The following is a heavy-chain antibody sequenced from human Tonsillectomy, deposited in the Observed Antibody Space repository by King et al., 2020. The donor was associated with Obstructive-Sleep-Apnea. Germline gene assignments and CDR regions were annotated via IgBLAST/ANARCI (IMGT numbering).Heavy chain of an antibody. J-gene: IGHJ4*02. CDR1: GFTFTHFA. Sequence: QVQLVESGGGVVQPGGSLRLSCAASGFTFTHFAMHWVLQAPGKGLEWLAVISHDENRDFYADSVRGLFSISRDSSKNTLVLQMNSLKPEDTAVYYCAKDHGYSGAQYYFDYWGQGTLVTVSS. CDR2: ISHDENRD. CDR3: AKDHGYSGAQYYFDY. V-gene: IGHV3-30*18. D-gene: IGHD6-25*01.